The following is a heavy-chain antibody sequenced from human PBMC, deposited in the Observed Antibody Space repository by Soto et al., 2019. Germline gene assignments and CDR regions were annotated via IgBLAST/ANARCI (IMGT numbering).Heavy chain of an antibody. Sequence: GGSLRLSCAASGFTFSSYGMHWVRQAPGKGLEWVAVIWYDGSNKYYADSVKGRFTISRDNSKNTLYLQMNSLRAEDTAVYYCARDGSSGWYIAYNWFDPWGQGTLVTVSS. CDR2: IWYDGSNK. CDR1: GFTFSSYG. CDR3: ARDGSSGWYIAYNWFDP. D-gene: IGHD6-19*01. J-gene: IGHJ5*02. V-gene: IGHV3-33*01.